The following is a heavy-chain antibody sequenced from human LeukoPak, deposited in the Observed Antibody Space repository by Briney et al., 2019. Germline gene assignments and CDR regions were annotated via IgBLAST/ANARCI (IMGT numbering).Heavy chain of an antibody. CDR2: ISGNSGGT. CDR1: GFTFSTFG. D-gene: IGHD4-17*01. J-gene: IGHJ4*02. Sequence: PGGSLRLSCAASGFTFSTFGMSWVRQAPGKGLERVSSISGNSGGTYYAESVKGRFTISRDNFKNTLDLQMNSLRVEDTAVYYCAKCAGEGHHFATDSWGQGTPVTVSS. CDR3: AKCAGEGHHFATDS. V-gene: IGHV3-23*01.